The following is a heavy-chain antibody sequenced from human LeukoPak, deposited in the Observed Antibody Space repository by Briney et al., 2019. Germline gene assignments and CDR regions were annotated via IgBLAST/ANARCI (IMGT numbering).Heavy chain of an antibody. CDR3: ARAQLDLLVDFGMDV. CDR1: GGSITTYY. J-gene: IGHJ6*02. Sequence: SETLSLTCTVSGGSITTYYWTWIRQPPGKGLEWIGYINYSGSTNYNPSLKSRVTISVDTSKFQFSLKLSSVTAADTAVYYCARAQLDLLVDFGMDVWGQGTTVTVSS. V-gene: IGHV4-59*01. CDR2: INYSGST. D-gene: IGHD1-1*01.